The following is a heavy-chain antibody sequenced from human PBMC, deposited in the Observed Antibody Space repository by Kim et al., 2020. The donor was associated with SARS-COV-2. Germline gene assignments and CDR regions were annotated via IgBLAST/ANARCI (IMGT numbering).Heavy chain of an antibody. D-gene: IGHD3-3*01. J-gene: IGHJ6*02. CDR3: ARDRPIFGVVTMDYYYYYGMDV. CDR1: GFTFSSYG. CDR2: IWYDGSNK. Sequence: GGSLRLSCAASGFTFSSYGMHWVRQAPGKGLEWVAVIWYDGSNKYYADSVKGRFTISRDNSKNTLYLQMNSLRAEDTAVYYCARDRPIFGVVTMDYYYYYGMDVWGQGTTVTVSS. V-gene: IGHV3-33*01.